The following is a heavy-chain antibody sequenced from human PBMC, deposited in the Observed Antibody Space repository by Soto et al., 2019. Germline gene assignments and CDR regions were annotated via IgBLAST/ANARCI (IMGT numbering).Heavy chain of an antibody. V-gene: IGHV3-23*01. D-gene: IGHD5-12*01. CDR2: ISGSDGST. CDR3: AKERSSGYYFFDY. J-gene: IGHJ4*02. CDR1: GFTFSNYA. Sequence: EVQLLESGGGLVQPGGSLRLSCAASGFTFSNYAMSWVRQAPREGLEWVSTISGSDGSTYYADSVKGRFTISRDISKNTLYLQMNSLRAEDTAIYYCAKERSSGYYFFDYWGQGTLVTVSS.